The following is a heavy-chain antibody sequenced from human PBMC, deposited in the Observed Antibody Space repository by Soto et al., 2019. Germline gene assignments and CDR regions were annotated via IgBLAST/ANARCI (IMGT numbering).Heavy chain of an antibody. V-gene: IGHV3-23*01. J-gene: IGHJ4*02. Sequence: GGSLRLSCAASGFTFSSYAMSWVRQAPGKGLEWVSVISGSGGSTYYADSVKGRFTISRDNSKKTVYLQMNSLRAEDTAVYYCAKDRIAARPRYFDYWGQGTLVTVSS. D-gene: IGHD6-6*01. CDR1: GFTFSSYA. CDR3: AKDRIAARPRYFDY. CDR2: ISGSGGST.